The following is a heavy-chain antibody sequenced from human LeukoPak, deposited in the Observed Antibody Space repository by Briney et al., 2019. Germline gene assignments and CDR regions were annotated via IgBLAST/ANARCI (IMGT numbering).Heavy chain of an antibody. J-gene: IGHJ4*02. CDR3: ARQIYEGRSAAFDY. Sequence: SETLSLTCTVSGGSISSSSSYWGWIRQPPGKGLKWIGSIYYSGSTYYNPSLKSRVTISVDTSKNQFSLKLSSVTAADTAVYYCARQIYEGRSAAFDYWGQGTLVTVSS. V-gene: IGHV4-39*01. CDR1: GGSISSSSSY. D-gene: IGHD6-25*01. CDR2: IYYSGST.